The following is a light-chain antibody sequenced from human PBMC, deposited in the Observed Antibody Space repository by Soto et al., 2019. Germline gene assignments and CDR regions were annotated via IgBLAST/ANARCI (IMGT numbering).Light chain of an antibody. J-gene: IGKJ4*01. CDR2: DAS. V-gene: IGKV3-11*01. CDR3: QQRSDWPLT. CDR1: QSVSSY. Sequence: EIVLTQSPATLSLSPGERATLSCRASQSVSSYLAWYQQKPGQAPRLLIYDASNRATGIPARLSGSGSGTDFTLTISSLEPEVFAVYYCQQRSDWPLTFGGGTKVEIK.